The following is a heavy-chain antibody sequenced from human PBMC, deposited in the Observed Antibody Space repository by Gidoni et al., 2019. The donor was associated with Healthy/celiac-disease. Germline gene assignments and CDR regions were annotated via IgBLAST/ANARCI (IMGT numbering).Heavy chain of an antibody. V-gene: IGHV4-34*01. J-gene: IGHJ4*02. D-gene: IGHD2-15*01. Sequence: QVQLQQWGAGLLKPSETLSLTCAVYGGSFSGYYWRWIRQPPGQGLEWIGEINHSGSTNYKPSLKSRVNISVDTSKNQFSLKLSSVTAADTAVYYCARGSLLGYCSGGSCYRGPFGYWGQGTLVTVSS. CDR1: GGSFSGYY. CDR2: INHSGST. CDR3: ARGSLLGYCSGGSCYRGPFGY.